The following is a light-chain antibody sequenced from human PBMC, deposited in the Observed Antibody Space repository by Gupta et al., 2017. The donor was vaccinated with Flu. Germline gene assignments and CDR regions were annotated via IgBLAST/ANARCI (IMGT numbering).Light chain of an antibody. V-gene: IGKV1-5*03. J-gene: IGKJ2*01. CDR3: QQYNEYSRT. CDR2: KAS. CDR1: QSISSW. Sequence: PSTLPASVGDRVTITCRASQSISSWLAWYQQKPGKAPKLLIYKASNLESGVPSRFRGSGSGTEFTLTISSLQPDDFATYYCQQYNEYSRTFGQGTKLEIK.